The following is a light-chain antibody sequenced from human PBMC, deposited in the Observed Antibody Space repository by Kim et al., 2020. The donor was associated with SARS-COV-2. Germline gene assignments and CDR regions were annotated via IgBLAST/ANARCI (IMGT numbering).Light chain of an antibody. J-gene: IGLJ3*02. CDR1: KLGYKY. V-gene: IGLV3-1*01. CDR2: QDN. CDR3: QAWDTSSWV. Sequence: VSPGQTASITCSGDKLGYKYACWYQQKAGQSPVVVIYQDNKRPSGIPERFSGSNSGNTATLTISGTQAMDEADYYCQAWDTSSWVFGGGTQLTVL.